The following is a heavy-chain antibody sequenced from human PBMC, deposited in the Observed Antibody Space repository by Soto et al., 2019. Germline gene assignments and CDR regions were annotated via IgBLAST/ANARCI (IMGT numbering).Heavy chain of an antibody. CDR1: GGSISSGGYY. Sequence: PSETLSLTCTVSGGSISSGGYYWSWIRQPPGKGLEWIGYIYYSGSTNYNPSLKSRVTISVDTSKNQFSLKLSSVTAADTAVYYCARGQLVGWFDPWGQGTLVTVSS. V-gene: IGHV4-61*08. D-gene: IGHD6-6*01. CDR3: ARGQLVGWFDP. J-gene: IGHJ5*02. CDR2: IYYSGST.